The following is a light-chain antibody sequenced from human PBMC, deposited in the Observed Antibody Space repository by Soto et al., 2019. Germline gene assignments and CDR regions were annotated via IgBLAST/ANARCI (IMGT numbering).Light chain of an antibody. J-gene: IGLJ1*01. CDR2: XXX. Sequence: QSVLTQPASVSGSPGQSIAISCTGTRSDVGAYNYVSWYQQHPGKAPKLMXSXXXXXPSGVSDRFSGSKSGNTASLTISGLQAEDEADYYCSSFTSRFTFVFGTGTKVTVL. CDR3: SSFTSRFTFV. CDR1: RSDVGAYNY. V-gene: IGLV2-14*03.